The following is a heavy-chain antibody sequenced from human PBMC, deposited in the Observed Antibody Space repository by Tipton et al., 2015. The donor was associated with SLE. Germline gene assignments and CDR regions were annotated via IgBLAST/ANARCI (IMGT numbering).Heavy chain of an antibody. D-gene: IGHD2-2*01. CDR1: GYSISSGYY. J-gene: IGHJ3*02. CDR3: ARAPSAFDI. Sequence: TLSLTCAVSGYSISSGYYWGWIRQPPGKGLEWIGSIYHSGSTYYNPSLKSRVTISVDTSKNQFSLKLSSVTAADTAVYYCARAPSAFDIWGQGTMVTVSS. V-gene: IGHV4-38-2*01. CDR2: IYHSGST.